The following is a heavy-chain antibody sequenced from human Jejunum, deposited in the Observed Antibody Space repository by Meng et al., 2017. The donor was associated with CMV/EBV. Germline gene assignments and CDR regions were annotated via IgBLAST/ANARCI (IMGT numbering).Heavy chain of an antibody. V-gene: IGHV3-21*01. D-gene: IGHD5-18*01. Sequence: GFTFSSYAMPWVRQAPGKGLEWVSFLGSSGRTIYFADSVKDRFTISRDNAKNSLYLQMNNLTVEDTAMYYCTRGGWRYSFGSFDYWGQGALVTVSS. CDR2: LGSSGRTI. CDR3: TRGGWRYSFGSFDY. CDR1: GFTFSSYA. J-gene: IGHJ4*02.